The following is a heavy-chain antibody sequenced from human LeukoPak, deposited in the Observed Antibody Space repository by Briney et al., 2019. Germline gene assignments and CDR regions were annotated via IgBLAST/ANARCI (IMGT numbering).Heavy chain of an antibody. CDR2: INHSGST. CDR3: ARSPYYYDSSGYSRAFDI. D-gene: IGHD3-22*01. V-gene: IGHV4-34*01. J-gene: IGHJ3*02. CDR1: GGSFSGYY. Sequence: SETLSLTCAVYGGSFSGYYWSWIRQPPGKELEWIGEINHSGSTNYNPSLKSRVTISIDTSKNQFSLKLSSVTAADTAVYYCARSPYYYDSSGYSRAFDIWGQGTMVTVSS.